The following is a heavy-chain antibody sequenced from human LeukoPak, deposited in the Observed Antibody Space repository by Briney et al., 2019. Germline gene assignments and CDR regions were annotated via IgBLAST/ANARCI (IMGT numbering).Heavy chain of an antibody. CDR1: GGSFSGYY. D-gene: IGHD1-26*01. CDR3: ARWDYIVGATDY. Sequence: PSETLSLTCAVYGGSFSGYYWSWIRQPPGKGLEWTGEINHSGSTNYNPSLKSRVTISVDTSKNQFSLKLSSVTAADTAVYYCARWDYIVGATDYWGQGTLVTVSS. CDR2: INHSGST. V-gene: IGHV4-34*01. J-gene: IGHJ4*02.